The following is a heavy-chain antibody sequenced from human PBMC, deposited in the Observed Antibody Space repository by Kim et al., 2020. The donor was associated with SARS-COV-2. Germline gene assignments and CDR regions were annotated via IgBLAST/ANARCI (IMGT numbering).Heavy chain of an antibody. D-gene: IGHD3-16*01. V-gene: IGHV1-2*06. CDR2: ISPSSGGT. CDR3: ARVGDRGSGWSFLDN. CDR1: GYIFTDYT. Sequence: ASVKVSCKASGYIFTDYTIHWVRQAPGQGLEWVGRISPSSGGTKYAQTFQGRVTVTRDTSITTAYVELSGLRSDDTALYYCARVGDRGSGWSFLDNWGQGTLVTVSS. J-gene: IGHJ1*01.